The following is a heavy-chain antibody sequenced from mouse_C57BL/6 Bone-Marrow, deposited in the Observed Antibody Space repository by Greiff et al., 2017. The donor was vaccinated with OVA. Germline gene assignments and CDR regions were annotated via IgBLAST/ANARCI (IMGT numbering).Heavy chain of an antibody. D-gene: IGHD1-1*01. V-gene: IGHV14-1*01. CDR3: TTRGFYGSSYGGFAY. CDR2: IDPEDGDT. Sequence: VQLQQSGAELVRPGASVKLSCTASGFHIKDYYMHWVKQRPEQGLEWIGRIDPEDGDTEYAPKFQGKATLTADTSSNTASLPLSSLTSEDTSVYYCTTRGFYGSSYGGFAYWGQGTLVTVSA. CDR1: GFHIKDYY. J-gene: IGHJ3*01.